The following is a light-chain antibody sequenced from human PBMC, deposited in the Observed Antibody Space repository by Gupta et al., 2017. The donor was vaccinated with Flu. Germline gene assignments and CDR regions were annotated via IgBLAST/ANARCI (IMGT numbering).Light chain of an antibody. CDR3: QQSYNTPFS. CDR1: QSVSSY. CDR2: AAT. Sequence: DIQQTQSPSSLSASVGDRVTITCRPSQSVSSYLNWYQQKPGKAPKLLIYAATRLQGGVPSRFSATASGIDFSLTISSLQPEDFGTYFCQQSYNTPFSFGQGTTLEIK. V-gene: IGKV1-39*01. J-gene: IGKJ2*03.